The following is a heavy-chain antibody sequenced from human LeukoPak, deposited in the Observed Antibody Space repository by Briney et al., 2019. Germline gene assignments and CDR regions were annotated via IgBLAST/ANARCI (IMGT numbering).Heavy chain of an antibody. CDR1: GGSISSGSYY. CDR2: IYTSGST. J-gene: IGHJ4*02. D-gene: IGHD3-3*01. CDR3: SRAGEYYDCWSAQFDY. Sequence: PSQTLSLTCTVSGGSISSGSYYWRSIRQPAGRVLEWIGRIYTSGSTHYNPSLKTGVTISVDTSKNQFSLKLSSVPAADTAADYCSRAGEYYDCWSAQFDYWGQGTLVTVSS. V-gene: IGHV4-61*02.